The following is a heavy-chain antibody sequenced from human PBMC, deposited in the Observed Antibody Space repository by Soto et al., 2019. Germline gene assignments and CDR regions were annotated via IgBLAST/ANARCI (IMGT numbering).Heavy chain of an antibody. Sequence: GGSLRLSCAASGFTFSSYGMHWVRQAPGKGLEWVAVIWYDGSNKYYADSVKGRFTISRDNSKNTLYLQMNSLRAGDTAVYYCEKDTLRVPRSFFDYWGQGTLVTASS. CDR2: IWYDGSNK. D-gene: IGHD1-26*01. CDR1: GFTFSSYG. V-gene: IGHV3-33*06. CDR3: EKDTLRVPRSFFDY. J-gene: IGHJ4*02.